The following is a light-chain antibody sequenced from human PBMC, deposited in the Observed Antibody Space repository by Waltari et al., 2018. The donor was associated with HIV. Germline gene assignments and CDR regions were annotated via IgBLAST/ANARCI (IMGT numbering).Light chain of an antibody. V-gene: IGLV2-14*01. CDR1: TSDISDFNF. CDR3: SSYSARGFVV. Sequence: HSALTQPASVSGSPGQSITISCTGPTSDISDFNFVSWYQQSPGRAPKLLIFEVYSRPSGLSARFSGAKSGVTASRAISALRAEDEADYFCSSYSARGFVVFGGGTKVTVL. J-gene: IGLJ3*02. CDR2: EVY.